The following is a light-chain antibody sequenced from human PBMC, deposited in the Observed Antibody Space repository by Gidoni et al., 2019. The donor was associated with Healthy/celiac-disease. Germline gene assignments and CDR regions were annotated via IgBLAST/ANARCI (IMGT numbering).Light chain of an antibody. J-gene: IGKJ4*01. Sequence: EIVLTQSPATLSLSPGERATLSCRASQSVSSYLAWYQQKPGQAPRLLIYDASNRATGIPARLSGSESGTDFTLTISSLEPEDFAVYYCQQRSNWPRLTFGGGTKVEIK. V-gene: IGKV3-11*01. CDR2: DAS. CDR3: QQRSNWPRLT. CDR1: QSVSSY.